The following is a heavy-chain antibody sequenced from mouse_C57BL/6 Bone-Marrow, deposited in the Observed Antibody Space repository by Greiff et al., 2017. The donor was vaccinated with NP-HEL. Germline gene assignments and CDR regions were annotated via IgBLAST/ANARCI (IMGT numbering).Heavy chain of an antibody. CDR3: GRGLSRDWFAY. Sequence: QVQLQQSGPELVKPGASVKISCKASGYNFTDYYINWVKQRPGQGLEWIGWIYPGSGNTKYTEKFKGKATLTVDTSSSTAYMQHSSLTSEDSAVYYCGRGLSRDWFAYWGQGTLVTVSA. D-gene: IGHD3-3*01. CDR1: GYNFTDYY. J-gene: IGHJ3*01. CDR2: IYPGSGNT. V-gene: IGHV1-84*01.